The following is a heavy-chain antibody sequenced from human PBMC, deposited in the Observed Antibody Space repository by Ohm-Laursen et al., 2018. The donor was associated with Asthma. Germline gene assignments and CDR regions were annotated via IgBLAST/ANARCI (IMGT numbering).Heavy chain of an antibody. V-gene: IGHV3-53*01. CDR2: IYSGGST. CDR3: ARGLDDFWSGYNYYYYYGMDV. D-gene: IGHD3-3*01. J-gene: IGHJ6*02. CDR1: GFTVSSNY. Sequence: SLRLSCSASGFTVSSNYMSWVRQAPGKGLEWVSVIYSGGSTYYADSVKGRFTISRDNSKNTLYLQMNSLRAEDTAVYYCARGLDDFWSGYNYYYYYGMDVWGQGTTVTVSS.